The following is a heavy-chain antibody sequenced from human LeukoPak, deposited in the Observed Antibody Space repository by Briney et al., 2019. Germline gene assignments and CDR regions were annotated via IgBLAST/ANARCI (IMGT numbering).Heavy chain of an antibody. Sequence: GGSLRLSCAASGFTLSSYEMNWVRLAPGKGLEWISYISRTGNSIYYADSVKGRFTISRDSAKNSLYLQMNSLRAEDTAVYYCARRYYFGSGGYDPWGQGTLVTVSS. V-gene: IGHV3-48*03. CDR3: ARRYYFGSGGYDP. CDR1: GFTLSSYE. J-gene: IGHJ5*02. D-gene: IGHD3-10*01. CDR2: ISRTGNSI.